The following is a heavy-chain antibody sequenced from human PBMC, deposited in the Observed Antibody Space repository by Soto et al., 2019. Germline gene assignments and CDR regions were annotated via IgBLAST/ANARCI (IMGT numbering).Heavy chain of an antibody. CDR3: AHRPGPCRCYEELAYNWFDP. Sequence: QLTLKESGPTLVKPPQTLTLTCTFSGFSLSTSGVGVGWIRQPPGKALEWLALIYWDDDKRYSPSLKSRLTITKHTSKDQVVLTMTNMDPVDTATYYCAHRPGPCRCYEELAYNWFDPWGQGTLVTVSS. D-gene: IGHD5-12*01. J-gene: IGHJ5*02. CDR2: IYWDDDK. CDR1: GFSLSTSGVG. V-gene: IGHV2-5*02.